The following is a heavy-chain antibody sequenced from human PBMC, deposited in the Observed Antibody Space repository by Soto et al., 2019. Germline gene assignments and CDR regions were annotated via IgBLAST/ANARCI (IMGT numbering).Heavy chain of an antibody. J-gene: IGHJ4*02. CDR3: AKDKGLRGSSYFGD. D-gene: IGHD3-16*01. V-gene: IGHV3-23*01. Sequence: EVQLRQSGGGVVQPGGSLRLSCVASGFSFNNYDMTWVRQAPGKGLGWVSGNSGSGDGTYYADSVKDRFSVSRDKSTSTVHLQMSSLRVEDTAVYYCAKDKGLRGSSYFGDWGQGALVIVSS. CDR1: GFSFNNYD. CDR2: NSGSGDGT.